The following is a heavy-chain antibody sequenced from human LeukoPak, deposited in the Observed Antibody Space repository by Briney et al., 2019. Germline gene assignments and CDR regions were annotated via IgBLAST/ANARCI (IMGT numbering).Heavy chain of an antibody. CDR1: GYTFTSYY. Sequence: ASVKVSCKASGYTFTSYYMHWVRQAPGQGLEWMGIINPSGGSTSYAQKFQGRVTMTRDTSTSTVYMELSSLRSEDTAVYYCARGVASIAVAGTRPFDYWGQGTLVTVSS. D-gene: IGHD6-19*01. CDR3: ARGVASIAVAGTRPFDY. V-gene: IGHV1-46*01. J-gene: IGHJ4*02. CDR2: INPSGGST.